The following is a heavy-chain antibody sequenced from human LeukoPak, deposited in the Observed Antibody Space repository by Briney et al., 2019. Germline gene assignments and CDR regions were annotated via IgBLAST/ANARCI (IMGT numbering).Heavy chain of an antibody. Sequence: GASVKVSCKASGYTFTGYYMHWVRQAPGQGLEWMGWINPNSGGTNYAQKFQGRVTMTRDTSISTAYMELSRLRSDDTAVYYCARIPTYGSGSYPVDYWGQGTLVTVSS. D-gene: IGHD3-10*01. J-gene: IGHJ4*02. V-gene: IGHV1-2*02. CDR1: GYTFTGYY. CDR2: INPNSGGT. CDR3: ARIPTYGSGSYPVDY.